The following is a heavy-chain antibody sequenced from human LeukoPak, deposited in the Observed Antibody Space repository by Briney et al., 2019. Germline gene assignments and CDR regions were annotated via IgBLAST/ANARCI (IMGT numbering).Heavy chain of an antibody. Sequence: ASVKVSCKVSGYTLTELSMHWVRQAPGKGLEWMGGFDPEDGETICAQKFQGRVTMTEDTSTDTAYMELSSLRSEDTAVYYCATDTIAARPTSFDYWGQGTLVTVSS. V-gene: IGHV1-24*01. CDR2: FDPEDGET. CDR3: ATDTIAARPTSFDY. CDR1: GYTLTELS. J-gene: IGHJ4*02. D-gene: IGHD6-6*01.